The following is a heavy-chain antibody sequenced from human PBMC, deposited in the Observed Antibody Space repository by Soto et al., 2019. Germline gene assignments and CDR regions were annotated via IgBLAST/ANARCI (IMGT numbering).Heavy chain of an antibody. Sequence: SETLSLTCTVSGGSISSYYWSWIRQPPGKGLEWIGYIYYSGSTNYNPSLKSRVTISVDTSKNQFSLKLSSVTAADTAVYYCARQDTMVAYYYGMDVWGQGTTVTVSS. D-gene: IGHD3-10*01. CDR1: GGSISSYY. CDR2: IYYSGST. CDR3: ARQDTMVAYYYGMDV. J-gene: IGHJ6*02. V-gene: IGHV4-59*01.